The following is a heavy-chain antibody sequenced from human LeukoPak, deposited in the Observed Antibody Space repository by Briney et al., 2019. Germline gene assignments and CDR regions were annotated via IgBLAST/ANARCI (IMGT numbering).Heavy chain of an antibody. J-gene: IGHJ4*02. Sequence: GGSLRLSCAASGFTFSNYLMHWVRQAPGKGLVWVSRISGDGSTTTYADSVKGRFTGSRDNAKNTLYLQMNSLGVEDTAVYYCAREYYYDSSGFAYWGQGTLVTVSS. CDR3: AREYYYDSSGFAY. V-gene: IGHV3-74*01. D-gene: IGHD3-22*01. CDR1: GFTFSNYL. CDR2: ISGDGSTT.